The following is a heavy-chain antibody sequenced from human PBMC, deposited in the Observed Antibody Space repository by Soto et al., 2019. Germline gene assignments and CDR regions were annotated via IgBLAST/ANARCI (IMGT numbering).Heavy chain of an antibody. Sequence: ASVKVSCKASGYTFTSYSISWVRHDPGKGLEWMGGIYANNDKTRFAQKFQGRVTMTADTSTSTAYLQLRSLRADDTAVYYCARDAVAVTTGISGYWGQGTLVTVSS. J-gene: IGHJ4*02. CDR1: GYTFTSYS. V-gene: IGHV1-18*01. D-gene: IGHD4-4*01. CDR3: ARDAVAVTTGISGY. CDR2: IYANNDKT.